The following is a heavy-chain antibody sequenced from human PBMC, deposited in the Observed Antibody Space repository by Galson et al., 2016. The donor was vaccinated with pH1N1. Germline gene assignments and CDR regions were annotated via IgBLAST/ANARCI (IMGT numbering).Heavy chain of an antibody. CDR2: IKEDGSEK. D-gene: IGHD6-19*01. CDR3: AREVGGRSSY. CDR1: GLDFNNYW. V-gene: IGHV3-7*01. J-gene: IGHJ4*02. Sequence: SLRLSCAASGLDFNNYWMNWVRQAPGKGLEWVASIKEDGSEKLYGDSVKGRFTISRDNAKNSLYLQMNSLRVEDTSVYFCAREVGGRSSYWGQGALVTVSS.